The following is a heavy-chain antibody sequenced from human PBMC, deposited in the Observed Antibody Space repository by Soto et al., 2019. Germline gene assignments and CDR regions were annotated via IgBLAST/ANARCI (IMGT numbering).Heavy chain of an antibody. J-gene: IGHJ5*01. Sequence: QVQLQQSGPGLVKPSQTLSLTCAISGESVSTNSATWDWIRQSPSRGLKWLGRTYYRSKWYHDYARPVKGRITINADTANNPLSLQLNSVTPDDTAVYYCARLIGETWLDSWGQGTMVTVSS. CDR3: ARLIGETWLDS. CDR2: TYYRSKWYH. CDR1: GESVSTNSAT. D-gene: IGHD2-8*01. V-gene: IGHV6-1*01.